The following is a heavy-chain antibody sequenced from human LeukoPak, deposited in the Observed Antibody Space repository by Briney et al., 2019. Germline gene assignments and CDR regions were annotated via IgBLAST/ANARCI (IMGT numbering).Heavy chain of an antibody. Sequence: GASVKVSCKASGYTFTRYYMHWVRQAPGQGLEWMGWINPNSGGTNYAQKFRGRVTMTRDTSINTASMELSRLRSDDTAVYYCARVGHYYDSSGYYRVQSPYDYWGQGTLVTVSS. CDR1: GYTFTRYY. V-gene: IGHV1-2*02. J-gene: IGHJ4*02. CDR2: INPNSGGT. D-gene: IGHD3-22*01. CDR3: ARVGHYYDSSGYYRVQSPYDY.